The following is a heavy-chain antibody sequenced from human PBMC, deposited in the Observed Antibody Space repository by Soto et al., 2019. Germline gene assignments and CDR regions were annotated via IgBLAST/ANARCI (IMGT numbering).Heavy chain of an antibody. D-gene: IGHD2-15*01. Sequence: QVQLVQSGAEVKKPGASVKVSCKASGYTFTSYGISWVRQAPGQGLEWMGWISAYNGNTNYAQKLQGRVTMTTDKPTRTAYMELRSLRSDDTAVYYCARTVRDIVVVVAASGLFDYWGQRTLVTVSS. J-gene: IGHJ4*02. V-gene: IGHV1-18*01. CDR1: GYTFTSYG. CDR2: ISAYNGNT. CDR3: ARTVRDIVVVVAASGLFDY.